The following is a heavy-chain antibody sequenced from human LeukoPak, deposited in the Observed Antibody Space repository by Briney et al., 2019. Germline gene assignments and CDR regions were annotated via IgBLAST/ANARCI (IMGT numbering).Heavy chain of an antibody. CDR2: TYYRSKWYN. V-gene: IGHV6-1*01. D-gene: IGHD2-2*01. CDR3: ARDSPVWDCSVTSCPLDY. Sequence: SQTLSLTCAISGDSVSSNIASWNWIRQSPSRGLEWLGRTYYRSKWYNDYAESVKSRITINPDTSKNQFSLQLNSVTPEDTAMYHCARDSPVWDCSVTSCPLDYWGRGTLVTVSS. J-gene: IGHJ4*02. CDR1: GDSVSSNIAS.